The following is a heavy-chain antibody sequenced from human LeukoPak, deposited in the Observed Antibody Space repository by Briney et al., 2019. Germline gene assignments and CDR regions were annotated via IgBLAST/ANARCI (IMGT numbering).Heavy chain of an antibody. CDR2: IEQDGSEK. CDR3: ARAWQWAFDI. V-gene: IGHV3-7*04. D-gene: IGHD2-8*01. Sequence: GGSLRLSCAASGFTFSTSWMSWVRQTPGKGLEWVASIEQDGSEKYYVDSVRGRFTISRDNAKNSLSLQMNSLRAEDTAVYYCARAWQWAFDIWGQGTMVTVSS. J-gene: IGHJ3*02. CDR1: GFTFSTSW.